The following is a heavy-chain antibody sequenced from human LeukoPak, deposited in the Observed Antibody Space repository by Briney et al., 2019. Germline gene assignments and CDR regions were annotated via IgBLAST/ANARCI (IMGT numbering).Heavy chain of an antibody. Sequence: PGRSLRLSCAASGFTFSSYGMHWVRQAPGKGLEWVAVIWYDGSNKYYADSVKGRFTISRDNSKNTLYLQMNSLRAEDTAVYYCARDGAVNYGSGIDYWGQGTLVTVSS. CDR2: IWYDGSNK. J-gene: IGHJ4*02. CDR3: ARDGAVNYGSGIDY. CDR1: GFTFSSYG. D-gene: IGHD3-10*01. V-gene: IGHV3-33*01.